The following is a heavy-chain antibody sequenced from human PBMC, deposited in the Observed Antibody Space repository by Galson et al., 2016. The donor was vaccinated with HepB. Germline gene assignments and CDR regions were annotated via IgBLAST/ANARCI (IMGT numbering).Heavy chain of an antibody. J-gene: IGHJ4*02. CDR1: GYSIRSGYY. Sequence: LSLTCTVSGYSIRSGYYWVWIRQAPGKGLEWVSYTPGSGSYEYYADSVRGRFAISRDNARNAVFLQMNSLRAEDTAVYYCVRAAYKNGYRYFDQWGQGTLVTVSS. V-gene: IGHV3-11*04. D-gene: IGHD5-24*01. CDR2: TPGSGSYE. CDR3: VRAAYKNGYRYFDQ.